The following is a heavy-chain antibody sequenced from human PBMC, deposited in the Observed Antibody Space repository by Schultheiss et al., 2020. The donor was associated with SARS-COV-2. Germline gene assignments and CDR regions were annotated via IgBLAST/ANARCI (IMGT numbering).Heavy chain of an antibody. CDR3: ARGWGYDKYFAY. J-gene: IGHJ4*02. CDR1: GGSISSGGYY. D-gene: IGHD5-12*01. CDR2: IYYSGST. Sequence: SCTVSGGSISSGGYYWSWIRQHPGKGLEWIGYIYYSGSTNYNPSLKSRVTISVDTSKNQFSLKLSSVTAADTAVYYCARGWGYDKYFAYWGQGTLVTVSS. V-gene: IGHV4-31*03.